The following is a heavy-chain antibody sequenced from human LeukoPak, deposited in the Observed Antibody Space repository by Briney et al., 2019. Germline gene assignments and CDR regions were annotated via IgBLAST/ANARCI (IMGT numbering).Heavy chain of an antibody. J-gene: IGHJ4*02. CDR2: MNPNSGNT. CDR3: ARRNYYYDGSGYYPFDY. D-gene: IGHD3-22*01. Sequence: ASVKVSCKASGYTFTSYDINWVRQATGQGLEWMGWMNPNSGNTGYAQKFQGRVTMTRNTSISTAYMELSSLRSEDTAVYYCARRNYYYDGSGYYPFDYWGQGTLVTVSS. V-gene: IGHV1-8*01. CDR1: GYTFTSYD.